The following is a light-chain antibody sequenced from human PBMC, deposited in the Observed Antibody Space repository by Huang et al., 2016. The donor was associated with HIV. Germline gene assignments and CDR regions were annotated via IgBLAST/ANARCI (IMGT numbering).Light chain of an antibody. CDR2: GSS. J-gene: IGKJ4*01. Sequence: EIVMTQSPATLSVSPGQRVTLSCRANRSVSTNFAWYQQRHGPAPRLLIYGSSPRAPGSPARFSGSGSGTDFSLTISSLQSEDFALYYCHQYNNWLLSCGGGTRV. V-gene: IGKV3-15*01. CDR1: RSVSTN. CDR3: HQYNNWLLS.